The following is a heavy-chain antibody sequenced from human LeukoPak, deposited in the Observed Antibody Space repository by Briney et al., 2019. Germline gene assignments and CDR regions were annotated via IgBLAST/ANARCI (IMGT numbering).Heavy chain of an antibody. V-gene: IGHV3-48*04. CDR3: ARDRSSGWPYYYYYYMDV. CDR1: GFTFSSYS. CDR2: ISSSSSTI. Sequence: PGGSLRLSCAASGFTFSSYSMNWVRQAPGKGLEWVSYISSSSSTIYYADSVKGRFTISRDNAKNSLYLQMNSLRAEDTAVYYCARDRSSGWPYYYYYYMDVWGKGTTVTVSS. J-gene: IGHJ6*03. D-gene: IGHD6-19*01.